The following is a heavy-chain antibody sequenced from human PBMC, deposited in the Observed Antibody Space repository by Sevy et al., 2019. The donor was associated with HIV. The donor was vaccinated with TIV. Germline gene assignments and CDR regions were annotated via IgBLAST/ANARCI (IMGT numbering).Heavy chain of an antibody. V-gene: IGHV3-23*01. CDR3: AKGGGGHYDPDEIGYYFYYYNMDV. D-gene: IGHD3-22*01. J-gene: IGHJ6*03. Sequence: GGSLRLSCAVSGFSFDSYGMTWVLQAPGKGLEWVSGISGSGSRTYYADSVKGRFIISRDNSKNTLDLQMNSLRSEDTAIYYCAKGGGGHYDPDEIGYYFYYYNMDVWGKGTTVTVSS. CDR2: ISGSGSRT. CDR1: GFSFDSYG.